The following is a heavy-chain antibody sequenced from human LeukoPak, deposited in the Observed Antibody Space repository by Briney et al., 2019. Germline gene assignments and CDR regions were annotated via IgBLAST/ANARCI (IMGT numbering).Heavy chain of an antibody. J-gene: IGHJ5*02. D-gene: IGHD1-26*01. CDR1: GYSFTSYY. CDR2: INPSGDST. CDR3: ARDNSVGDNAWWFDP. V-gene: IGHV1-46*01. Sequence: ASVKVSCKASGYSFTSYYMHWVRQAPGQGLDWMGIINPSGDSTSYAQRFQGRVTMTRDMSTSTDYMELSSLRSEDTDVYYCARDNSVGDNAWWFDPWGQGTLVIVSS.